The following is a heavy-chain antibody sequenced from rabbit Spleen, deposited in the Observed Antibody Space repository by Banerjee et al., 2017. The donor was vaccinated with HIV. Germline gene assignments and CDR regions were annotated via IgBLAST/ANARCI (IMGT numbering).Heavy chain of an antibody. CDR1: GFDFSSYG. V-gene: IGHV1S7*01. D-gene: IGHD4-1*01. CDR2: IDPVFGIT. J-gene: IGHJ4*01. Sequence: QSLEESGGDLVKPGGSLKLSCKASGFDFSSYGVSWVRQAPGKGLEWIGYIDPVFGITYYANWVNGRFTISSHNAQNTLFLQLNSLTAADTATYFCVREVAAKFNLWGPGTLVTVS. CDR3: VREVAAKFNL.